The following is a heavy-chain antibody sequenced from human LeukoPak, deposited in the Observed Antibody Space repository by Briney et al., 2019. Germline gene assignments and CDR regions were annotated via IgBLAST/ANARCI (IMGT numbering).Heavy chain of an antibody. CDR3: ARDNPYSESPAADDAFDV. Sequence: GGSLRLSCAASGFTFSSYAMSWVRQAPGKGPEWVSSISSSSTYIYYADSVRGRFTISRDNAKNSLFLQMNSLRAEDTAVYFCARDNPYSESPAADDAFDVWGLGTTVTVSS. CDR2: ISSSSTYI. V-gene: IGHV3-21*01. J-gene: IGHJ3*01. CDR1: GFTFSSYA. D-gene: IGHD1-26*01.